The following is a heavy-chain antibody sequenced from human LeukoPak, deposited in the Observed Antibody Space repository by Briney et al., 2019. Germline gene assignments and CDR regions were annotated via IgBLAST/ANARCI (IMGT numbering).Heavy chain of an antibody. J-gene: IGHJ3*02. V-gene: IGHV3-13*01. Sequence: GGSLRLSCAASGFTFSSYDMHWVRQATGKGLEWVSAIGTAGDTYYPGSVKGRFTISRENAKNSLYLQMNSLRAGGTAVYYCARGYCSSTSCYVAFDIWGQGTMVTVSS. CDR1: GFTFSSYD. CDR2: IGTAGDT. CDR3: ARGYCSSTSCYVAFDI. D-gene: IGHD2-2*01.